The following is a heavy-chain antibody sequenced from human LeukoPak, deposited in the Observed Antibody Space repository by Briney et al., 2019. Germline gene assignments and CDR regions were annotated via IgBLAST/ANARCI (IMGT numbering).Heavy chain of an antibody. CDR3: ARGAFGVLLSAFDI. J-gene: IGHJ3*02. CDR1: NYSMSSGYY. CDR2: IFHNGVT. D-gene: IGHD3-3*01. V-gene: IGHV4-38-2*02. Sequence: SETLSPTCTVSNYSMSSGYYWGWIRQPPGKGLEWIGSIFHNGVTYYNPSLQSRVKLLVDRTENQFSLKLSSVTATDTAVYYCARGAFGVLLSAFDIWGQGTMVTVSS.